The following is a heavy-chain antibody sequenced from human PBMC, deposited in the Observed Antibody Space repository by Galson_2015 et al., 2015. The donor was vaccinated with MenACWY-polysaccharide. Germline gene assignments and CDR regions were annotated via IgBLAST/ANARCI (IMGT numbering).Heavy chain of an antibody. D-gene: IGHD2/OR15-2a*01. J-gene: IGHJ6*02. Sequence: SLRLSCAASGFTFSTYAMHWVRQAPGKGLEWVTVISYDGSNKYYADSVKGRFTISRDSSQNSFYLQMSSLRADDTAVYYCAREYCDRITCYGMDVWGQGTTVAVSS. CDR2: ISYDGSNK. CDR3: AREYCDRITCYGMDV. V-gene: IGHV3-30*04. CDR1: GFTFSTYA.